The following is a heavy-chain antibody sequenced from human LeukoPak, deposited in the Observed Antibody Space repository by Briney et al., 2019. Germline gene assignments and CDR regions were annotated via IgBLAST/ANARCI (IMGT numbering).Heavy chain of an antibody. CDR3: AKSWGPTGYLDY. J-gene: IGHJ4*02. CDR2: ISYDGSNK. Sequence: PGRSLRLSCAASGFTFSSYGMHWVRQAPGKGLEWVAVISYDGSNKYYADSVKGRFTISRDNSKNTLYLQMNSLRAEDTAVYDCAKSWGPTGYLDYWGQGTLVTVSS. D-gene: IGHD3-9*01. CDR1: GFTFSSYG. V-gene: IGHV3-30*18.